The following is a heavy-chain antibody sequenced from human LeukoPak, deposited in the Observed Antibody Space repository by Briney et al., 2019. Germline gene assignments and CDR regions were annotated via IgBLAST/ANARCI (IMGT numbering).Heavy chain of an antibody. V-gene: IGHV3-15*01. CDR3: TALGYCSGCSCDP. Sequence: KPGGGLRLSCAASGFTFSNAWMSWVRQAPGKGLEWVGRIKSKTDGGRTDYAAPVKGRFTISRDDSKNTLYLQMNSLKTEDTAVYYCTALGYCSGCSCDPWGQGTLVTVSS. D-gene: IGHD2-15*01. J-gene: IGHJ5*02. CDR1: GFTFSNAW. CDR2: IKSKTDGGRT.